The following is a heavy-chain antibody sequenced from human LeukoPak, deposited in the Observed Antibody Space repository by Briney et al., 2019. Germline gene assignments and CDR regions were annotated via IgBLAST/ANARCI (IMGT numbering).Heavy chain of an antibody. CDR3: ARGVSGIVVVTPDDAFDI. CDR1: GGTFSSYA. J-gene: IGHJ3*02. V-gene: IGHV1-69*13. D-gene: IGHD2-21*02. CDR2: IIPIFGTA. Sequence: SVKVSCKASGGTFSSYAISWVRQAPGQGLEWMGGIIPIFGTANYAQKFEGRVTITADESTSTAYMELSSLRSEDTAVYDCARGVSGIVVVTPDDAFDIWGQGTMVTVSS.